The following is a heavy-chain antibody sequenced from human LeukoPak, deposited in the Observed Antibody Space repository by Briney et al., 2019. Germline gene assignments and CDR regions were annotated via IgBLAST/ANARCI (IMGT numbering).Heavy chain of an antibody. CDR3: ARGGSGTLPNSYYFDP. CDR2: SIPILGIP. Sequence: GASVKVSCTPSGGTFTNYAINWVRQAPGQRLECRGRSIPILGIPNYAQTFQGRVSITADKSTSPHYLELSRLKSDAAALYSCARGGSGTLPNSYYFDPWGQGTLVPVSS. CDR1: GGTFTNYA. J-gene: IGHJ4*02. D-gene: IGHD3-10*01. V-gene: IGHV1-69*04.